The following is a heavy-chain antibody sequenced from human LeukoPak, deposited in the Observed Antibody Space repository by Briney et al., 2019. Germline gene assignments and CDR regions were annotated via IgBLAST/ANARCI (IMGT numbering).Heavy chain of an antibody. J-gene: IGHJ4*02. CDR3: ARLSYVAGTTGNYYFDY. Sequence: PSETLSLTCTVSGGSISSYYWSWIRQPPGKGLECIGDIYYSGSTNYNPSLKSRVTISLDTSKNHFSLKLSSVTAADTAVYYCARLSYVAGTTGNYYFDYWGQGTLVTVSS. V-gene: IGHV4-59*01. CDR1: GGSISSYY. D-gene: IGHD6-19*01. CDR2: IYYSGST.